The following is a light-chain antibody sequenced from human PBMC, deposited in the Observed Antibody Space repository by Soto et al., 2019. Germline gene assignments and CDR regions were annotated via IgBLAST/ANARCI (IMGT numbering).Light chain of an antibody. CDR2: EVS. CDR3: SSYAGSNNLV. CDR1: NSGVGGYNY. J-gene: IGLJ2*01. V-gene: IGLV2-8*01. Sequence: QSVLTQPPSASGSPGQSVTISCTGTNSGVGGYNYVSWYQQHPGKAPKLMIYEVSKRPSGVPDRFSGSKSGNTASLTVSGLQADDEADYYCSSYAGSNNLVFGGGTKVTVL.